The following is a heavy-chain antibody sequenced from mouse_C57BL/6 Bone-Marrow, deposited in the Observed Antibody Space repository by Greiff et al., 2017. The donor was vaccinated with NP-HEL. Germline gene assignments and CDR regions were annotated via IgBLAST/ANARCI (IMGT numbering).Heavy chain of an antibody. Sequence: EVKLVESGGGLVKPGGSLKLSCAASGFTFSDYGMHWVRQAPEQGLEWVAYISSGSSTIYYADTVKGRFTISRDNAKNTLFLQMTSLRSEDTAMYYCARRDGNHYFDYWGQGTTLTVSS. CDR3: ARRDGNHYFDY. D-gene: IGHD2-1*01. V-gene: IGHV5-17*01. CDR1: GFTFSDYG. CDR2: ISSGSSTI. J-gene: IGHJ2*01.